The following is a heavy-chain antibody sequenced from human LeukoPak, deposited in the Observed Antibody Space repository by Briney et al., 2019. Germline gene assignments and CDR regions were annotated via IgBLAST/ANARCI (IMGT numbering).Heavy chain of an antibody. CDR3: ARSSQVTTMWFDP. J-gene: IGHJ5*02. CDR2: INPNSGGT. CDR1: GYTFTGYY. Sequence: GASVKVSCKASGYTFTGYYMHWVRQAPGQGLEWMGWINPNSGGTNYAQKFQGRVTMTRDTSISTAYMELRSLRSDDTAVYYCARSSQVTTMWFDPWGQGTLVTVSS. D-gene: IGHD4-17*01. V-gene: IGHV1-2*02.